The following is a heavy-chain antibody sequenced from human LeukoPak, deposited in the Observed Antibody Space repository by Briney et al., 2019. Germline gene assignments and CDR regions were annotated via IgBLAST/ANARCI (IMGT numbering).Heavy chain of an antibody. Sequence: PGGSLRLSCAASGFNFRTYSMNWVHQAPGKGLELVSVISGSGGSTDYADSVKGRFTISRDNSKNTVYLQMNSLRAEDTAIYFCAKDGAATIYYFAHWGQGTLVTVSS. CDR2: ISGSGGST. CDR1: GFNFRTYS. J-gene: IGHJ4*02. V-gene: IGHV3-23*01. D-gene: IGHD5-12*01. CDR3: AKDGAATIYYFAH.